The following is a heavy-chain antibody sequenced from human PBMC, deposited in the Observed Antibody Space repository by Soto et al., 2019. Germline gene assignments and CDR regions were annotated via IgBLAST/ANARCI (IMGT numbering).Heavy chain of an antibody. CDR2: IDPSSNYI. J-gene: IGHJ3*02. V-gene: IGHV3-21*01. CDR1: GFTFNSYS. D-gene: IGHD6-13*01. Sequence: EVQVVESGGGLVKPGGSLRLSCTASGFTFNSYSMNWVRQAPGKGLEWVSSIDPSSNYIYYADSMKGRFTISRDNAKNSLYRQMNSLSADDTAVYYCVKDSISWYGALDIWGQGTMVTVSS. CDR3: VKDSISWYGALDI.